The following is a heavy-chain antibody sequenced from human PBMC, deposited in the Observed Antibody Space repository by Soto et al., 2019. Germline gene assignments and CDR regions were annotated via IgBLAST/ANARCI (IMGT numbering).Heavy chain of an antibody. CDR2: ISPKRGGT. J-gene: IGHJ4*02. CDR3: GRGRSEELVVFY. CDR1: GYTFNGYY. D-gene: IGHD1-7*01. Sequence: QVQLVQSGAEVKESGASVKVSCKASGYTFNGYYIHWVRQAPGQGLEWVEEISPKRGGTRYAQMFQGRVTMNKDTPITTVYMELSNLSPDDTAVYYCGRGRSEELVVFYWGQGTLVTVHS. V-gene: IGHV1-2*02.